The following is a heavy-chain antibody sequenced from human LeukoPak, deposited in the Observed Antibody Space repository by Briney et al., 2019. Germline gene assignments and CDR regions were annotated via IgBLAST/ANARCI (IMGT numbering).Heavy chain of an antibody. CDR1: GFTVSSNY. V-gene: IGHV3-53*01. J-gene: IGHJ4*02. D-gene: IGHD6-13*01. CDR2: IYAGGTT. CDR3: ARQLRVGTAAGFDY. Sequence: PGGSLRLSCAASGFTVSSNYMNWVRQAPGKGLEWVSVIYAGGTTYYAESVKGRFTISRDNSKNTLFLKMNSLRAEDTAVYYCARQLRVGTAAGFDYWGRGTLVTVSS.